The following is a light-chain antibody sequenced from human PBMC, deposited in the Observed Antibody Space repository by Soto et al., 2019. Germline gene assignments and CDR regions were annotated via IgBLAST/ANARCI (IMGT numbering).Light chain of an antibody. CDR3: QVWDTNSDHVV. CDR2: DDI. V-gene: IGLV3-21*02. CDR1: NIGGQS. J-gene: IGLJ2*01. Sequence: SSELTQPPSVSVAPGQTARITCGGDNIGGQSVHWYQQRPGQAPVVVGYDDIDRPSGIPERVSGSNSGNTATLTISRVEAGDEADYYCQVWDTNSDHVVFGGGTKLTVL.